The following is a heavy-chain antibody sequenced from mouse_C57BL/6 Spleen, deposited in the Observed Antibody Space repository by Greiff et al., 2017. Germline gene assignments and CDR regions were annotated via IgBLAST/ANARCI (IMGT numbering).Heavy chain of an antibody. CDR1: GYAFSSSW. D-gene: IGHD4-1*01. CDR3: ARGNWDVGAMDY. Sequence: QVQLQQSGPELVKPGASVKISCKASGYAFSSSWMNWVKQRPGKGLEWIGRIYPGDGDTNYNGKFKGKATLTADKSSSTAYMQLSSLTSVDSAVYFCARGNWDVGAMDYWGQGTSVTGSS. J-gene: IGHJ4*01. CDR2: IYPGDGDT. V-gene: IGHV1-82*01.